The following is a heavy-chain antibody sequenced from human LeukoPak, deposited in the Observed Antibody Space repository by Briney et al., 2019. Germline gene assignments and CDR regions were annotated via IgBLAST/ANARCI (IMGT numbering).Heavy chain of an antibody. CDR2: IFYSGST. CDR1: GGSISSYY. D-gene: IGHD3-10*01. Sequence: SETLSLTCTVSGGSISSYYWGWVRQPPGKGLEWIGNIFYSGSTYYSPSPKSRVTISLDTSRNQFSLKLNSVTAADTAVYYCAKSNGYGLVDIWGQGTMVTVSS. CDR3: AKSNGYGLVDI. V-gene: IGHV4-39*07. J-gene: IGHJ3*02.